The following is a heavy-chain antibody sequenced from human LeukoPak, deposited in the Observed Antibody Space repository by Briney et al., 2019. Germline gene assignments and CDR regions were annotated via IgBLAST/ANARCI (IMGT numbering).Heavy chain of an antibody. CDR3: VLGSSGFLAPGYFDS. J-gene: IGHJ4*02. D-gene: IGHD3-22*01. V-gene: IGHV3-64D*09. CDR2: ISTNGGST. CDR1: AFTFSSYA. Sequence: GGSLGLSCSASAFTFSSYAMHWVRQAPGKGLQYVSGISTNGGSTYYADSVKGRFSISRDNSKNTLYLQMSSLRAEDTAVYYCVLGSSGFLAPGYFDSWGQGTLVTVSS.